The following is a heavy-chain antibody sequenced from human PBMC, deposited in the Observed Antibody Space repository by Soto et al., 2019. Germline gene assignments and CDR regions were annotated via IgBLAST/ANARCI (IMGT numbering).Heavy chain of an antibody. J-gene: IGHJ4*02. CDR3: ATDVQTGTSKNFDY. V-gene: IGHV1-24*01. CDR2: FDPEDGET. Sequence: GASVKVSCKVSGYTLTELSMHWVRQAPGKGLEWMGGFDPEDGETIYAQKFQGRVTMTEDTSTDTAYMELSSLRSEDTAVYYCATDVQTGTSKNFDYWGQGTLVTVS. CDR1: GYTLTELS. D-gene: IGHD1-7*01.